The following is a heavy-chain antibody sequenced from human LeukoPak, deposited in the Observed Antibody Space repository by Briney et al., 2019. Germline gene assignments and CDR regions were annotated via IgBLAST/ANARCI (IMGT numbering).Heavy chain of an antibody. CDR3: AYQLSSAYSHYFDY. D-gene: IGHD2-15*01. CDR2: IQYDGSDK. Sequence: PGGSLRLSCAASGFTFSSYGMSWVRQAPGKGLDWVAFIQYDGSDKYYADSVKGRFTISRDNPKNTLYLQMNSLRAEDTAVYYCAYQLSSAYSHYFDYWGQGTLVTVSS. J-gene: IGHJ4*02. CDR1: GFTFSSYG. V-gene: IGHV3-30*02.